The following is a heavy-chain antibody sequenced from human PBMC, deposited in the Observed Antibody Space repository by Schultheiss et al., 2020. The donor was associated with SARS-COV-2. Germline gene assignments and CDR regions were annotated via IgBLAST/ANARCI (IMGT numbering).Heavy chain of an antibody. J-gene: IGHJ4*02. CDR2: IYYSGSI. CDR3: ARGGSHIDY. D-gene: IGHD3-16*01. V-gene: IGHV4-28*05. CDR1: GYSISSDYY. Sequence: SETLSLTCAVSGYSISSDYYWGWIRQPPGKGLEWIGYIYYSGSIYYNPSLKSRVTMSVDTSKYQFSLKLNSVTAADTAVYYCARGGSHIDYWGQGTLVTVSS.